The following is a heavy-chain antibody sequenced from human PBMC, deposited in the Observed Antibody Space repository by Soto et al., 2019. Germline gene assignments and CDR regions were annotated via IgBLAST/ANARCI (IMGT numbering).Heavy chain of an antibody. CDR2: IYSGGST. Sequence: GGSLRLSCAASGFTVSSNYMSWVRQAPGKGLEWVSVIYSGGSTYYADSVKGRFTISRDNSKNTLYLQMNSLRAEDTAVYYCARDQWLRYYYYGMDVWGQGTTVTVSS. V-gene: IGHV3-53*01. J-gene: IGHJ6*02. CDR1: GFTVSSNY. CDR3: ARDQWLRYYYYGMDV. D-gene: IGHD5-12*01.